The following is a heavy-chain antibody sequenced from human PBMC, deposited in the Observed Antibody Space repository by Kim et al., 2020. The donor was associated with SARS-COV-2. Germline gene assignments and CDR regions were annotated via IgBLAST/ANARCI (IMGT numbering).Heavy chain of an antibody. J-gene: IGHJ5*02. D-gene: IGHD3-10*01. CDR3: ARDRLLWFGEGWFDP. Sequence: DSVKGRFTISRDNAKNSLYLQMNSLRAEDTAVYYCARDRLLWFGEGWFDPWGQGTLVTVSS. V-gene: IGHV3-11*06.